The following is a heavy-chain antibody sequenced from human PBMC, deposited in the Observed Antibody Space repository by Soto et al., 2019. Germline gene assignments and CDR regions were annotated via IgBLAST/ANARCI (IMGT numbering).Heavy chain of an antibody. CDR1: GDSISSGDYY. CDR2: IYYSGST. D-gene: IGHD2-15*01. CDR3: ARAHCSGGSCYSVQHWFDP. Sequence: SETLSLTCTVSGDSISSGDYYWSWIRQPPGKGLEWIGYIYYSGSTNYNPSLKSRVTTSVDKSKNQFSLKLSSVTAADTAVYYCARAHCSGGSCYSVQHWFDPWGQGTLVTVSS. V-gene: IGHV4-61*08. J-gene: IGHJ5*02.